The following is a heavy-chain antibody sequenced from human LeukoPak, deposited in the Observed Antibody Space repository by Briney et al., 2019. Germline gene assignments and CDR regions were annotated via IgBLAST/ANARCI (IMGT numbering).Heavy chain of an antibody. Sequence: ASVKVSCKASGGTFSSYGISWVRQAPGQGLEWMGWISAYNGNTNYAQKLQGRVTMTTDTSTSTAYMELRSLRSDDTAVYYCAADGGSGWYHDAFDIWGQGTMVTVSS. D-gene: IGHD6-19*01. J-gene: IGHJ3*02. CDR2: ISAYNGNT. CDR1: GGTFSSYG. V-gene: IGHV1-18*01. CDR3: AADGGSGWYHDAFDI.